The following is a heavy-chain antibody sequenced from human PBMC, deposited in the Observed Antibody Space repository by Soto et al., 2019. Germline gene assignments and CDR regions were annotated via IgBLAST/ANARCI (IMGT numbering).Heavy chain of an antibody. CDR3: ARDRDSSGWYWYFDY. J-gene: IGHJ4*02. V-gene: IGHV1-3*01. D-gene: IGHD6-19*01. CDR1: GYTFTSYA. Sequence: ASVKVSCKASGYTFTSYAMHWVRQAPGQRLEWMGWINAGNGNTKYSQKFQGRVTITRDTSASTAYMELSSLRSEDTAVYYCARDRDSSGWYWYFDYWGQGTLVTVSS. CDR2: INAGNGNT.